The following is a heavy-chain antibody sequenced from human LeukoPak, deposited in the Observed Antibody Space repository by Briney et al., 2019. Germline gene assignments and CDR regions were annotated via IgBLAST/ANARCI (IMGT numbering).Heavy chain of an antibody. J-gene: IGHJ4*02. CDR3: ARESDVWSGYNFDY. Sequence: ASVKVSCKASGYTFTGYYMHWVRQALGQGLEWMGWINPNSGGTNYAQKFQGRVTMTRDTSISTAYMELSRLRSDDTAVYYCARESDVWSGYNFDYWGQGTLVTVSS. D-gene: IGHD3-3*01. V-gene: IGHV1-2*02. CDR2: INPNSGGT. CDR1: GYTFTGYY.